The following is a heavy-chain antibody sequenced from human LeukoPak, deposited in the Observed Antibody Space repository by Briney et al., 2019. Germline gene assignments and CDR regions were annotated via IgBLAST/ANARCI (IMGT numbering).Heavy chain of an antibody. J-gene: IGHJ4*02. V-gene: IGHV1-24*01. D-gene: IGHD6-13*01. CDR3: ATPKQTEGIAAVRYDY. Sequence: ASVKVSCKVSGYTLTELSMHWVRPAPGKGLEWMGGFDPEDGETIYAQKFQGRVTMTEDTSTDTAYMELSSLRSEDTAVYYCATPKQTEGIAAVRYDYWGQGTLVTVSS. CDR1: GYTLTELS. CDR2: FDPEDGET.